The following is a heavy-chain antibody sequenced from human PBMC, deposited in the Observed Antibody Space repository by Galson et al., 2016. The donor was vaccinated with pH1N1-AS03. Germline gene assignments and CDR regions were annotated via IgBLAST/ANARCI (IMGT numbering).Heavy chain of an antibody. D-gene: IGHD3-10*01. CDR1: GFTFSGYW. CDR3: AKMLRGITAVGFES. J-gene: IGHJ5*01. CDR2: IKQDGSEK. V-gene: IGHV3-7*01. Sequence: SLRLSCAASGFTFSGYWMSWVRQAPGKGLEWVAHIKQDGSEKYYVDSVKGRFTISRDNSNNTVYLHMNSLRTEDTAVYYCAKMLRGITAVGFESWGQGILVIVSS.